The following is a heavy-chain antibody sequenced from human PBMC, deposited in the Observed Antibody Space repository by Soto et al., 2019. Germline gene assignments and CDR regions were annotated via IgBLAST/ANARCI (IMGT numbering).Heavy chain of an antibody. Sequence: GGSLRLSCAASGFTFSSYAMSWVRQAPGKGLEWVSAISGSGGSTYYADSVKGRFTISRDNSKNTLYLQMNSLRAEDTAVYYCAKDLERGYSSSRAPGDYWGQGTLVTVSS. V-gene: IGHV3-23*01. CDR3: AKDLERGYSSSRAPGDY. CDR2: ISGSGGST. CDR1: GFTFSSYA. D-gene: IGHD5-18*01. J-gene: IGHJ4*02.